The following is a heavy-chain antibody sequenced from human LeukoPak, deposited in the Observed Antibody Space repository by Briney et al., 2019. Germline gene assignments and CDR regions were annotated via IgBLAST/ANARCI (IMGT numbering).Heavy chain of an antibody. V-gene: IGHV1-69*04. CDR3: ARDSLGDSSGYYVY. D-gene: IGHD3-22*01. CDR1: GGTFTSYA. J-gene: IGHJ4*02. Sequence: SVKVSCKASGGTFTSYAISWVRQAPGQGREGMGRIIPIFGIANYAQKFQGRVTITADKSTSTAYMELSSLRSEDTAVYYCARDSLGDSSGYYVYWGQGTLVTVSS. CDR2: IIPIFGIA.